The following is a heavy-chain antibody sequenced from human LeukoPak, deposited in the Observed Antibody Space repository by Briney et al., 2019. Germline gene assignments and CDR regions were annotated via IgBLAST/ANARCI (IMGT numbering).Heavy chain of an antibody. CDR3: ARDRKSGEWDLVP. D-gene: IGHD1-26*01. V-gene: IGHV3-7*01. J-gene: IGHJ4*02. CDR1: SFNFGTHW. CDR2: IKQDGSAK. Sequence: GGSLRLSCAAPSFNFGTHWMTWVRQAPGKGLEWVANIKQDGSAKYYVDSVKGRFTISRDNTKKSLYLQMNSLRAEDTAVYYCARDRKSGEWDLVPWGQGTLVTVSS.